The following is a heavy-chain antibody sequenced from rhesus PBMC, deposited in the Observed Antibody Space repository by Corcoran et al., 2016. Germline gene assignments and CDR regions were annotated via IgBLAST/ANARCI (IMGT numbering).Heavy chain of an antibody. V-gene: IGHV4-73*01. CDR1: GGSISGYYY. Sequence: QVKLQQWGEGLVKPSETLSLTCAVYGGSISGYYYWSWIRQPPGKGLEWIGYIYGNSASPNSNPSLRNRVTVSKDPSKIQFSLQLGSVTAADTAVYYCAREGAAHCSASGCSNHVDWGQGVLVTVSS. CDR3: AREGAAHCSASGCSNHVD. D-gene: IGHD2-33*01. J-gene: IGHJ4*01. CDR2: IYGNSASP.